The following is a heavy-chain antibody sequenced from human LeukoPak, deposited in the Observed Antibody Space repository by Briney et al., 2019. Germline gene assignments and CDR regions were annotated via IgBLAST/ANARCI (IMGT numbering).Heavy chain of an antibody. J-gene: IGHJ4*02. CDR3: ARRGYTYAYDY. CDR1: GFTFSSYA. Sequence: PGGSLRLSCAASGFTFSSYAMHWVRQAPGKGLEYVSAINSNGDSTFYANSVKGRFTISRDNSKNTLYLQMGSLRAEDMAVYYCARRGYTYAYDYWGQGTLVSVSP. D-gene: IGHD5-18*01. V-gene: IGHV3-64*01. CDR2: INSNGDST.